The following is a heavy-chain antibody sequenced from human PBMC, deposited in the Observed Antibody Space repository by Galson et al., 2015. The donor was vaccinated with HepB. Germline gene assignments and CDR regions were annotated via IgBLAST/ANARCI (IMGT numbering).Heavy chain of an antibody. J-gene: IGHJ5*02. CDR1: GGSVSSGSYH. Sequence: SETLSLTCTVSGGSVSSGSYHWSWIRQPPGKGLEWIADIYYSGSTNYNPSLKSRVTISVDRSKNQFSLKLRSVTAADTAVYYCARQRQERYCSDTTCHRPGYWFAPWGQGTLVTVSS. V-gene: IGHV4-61*01. D-gene: IGHD2-2*01. CDR2: IYYSGST. CDR3: ARQRQERYCSDTTCHRPGYWFAP.